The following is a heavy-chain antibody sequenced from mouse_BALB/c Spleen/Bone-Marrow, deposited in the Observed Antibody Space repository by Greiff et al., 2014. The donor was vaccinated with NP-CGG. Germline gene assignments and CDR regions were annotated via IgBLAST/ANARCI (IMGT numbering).Heavy chain of an antibody. Sequence: VHLVESGPGLVAPSQSLSISCTVSGFSLNNYGVHWVRQPPEKGLEWLGVIWAGGGTNYNSTLMSRLSVIKDNSKSQVFLKMNSLQTDDTAMYYCVSELGGFAYWGQGTLVTVSA. CDR2: IWAGGGT. CDR1: GFSLNNYG. CDR3: VSELGGFAY. J-gene: IGHJ3*01. V-gene: IGHV2-9*02.